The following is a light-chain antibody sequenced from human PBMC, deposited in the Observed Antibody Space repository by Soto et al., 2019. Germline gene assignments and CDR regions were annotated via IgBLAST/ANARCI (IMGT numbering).Light chain of an antibody. J-gene: IGLJ2*01. V-gene: IGLV2-14*01. Sequence: QSVLTQPASVSGSPGQSITISCTGTSSDIGGYNYVSWYQHHPGEAPKLMIFEVINRPSGVSTRFSGSKSGNTASLTISGLQTEDEANYYCSSYTTSSTVVFGGGTQLTVL. CDR2: EVI. CDR1: SSDIGGYNY. CDR3: SSYTTSSTVV.